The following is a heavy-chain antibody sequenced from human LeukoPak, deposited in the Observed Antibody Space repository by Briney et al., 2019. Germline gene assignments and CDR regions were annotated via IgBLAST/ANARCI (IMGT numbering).Heavy chain of an antibody. CDR3: ARGDFCSGGSCYSSLWFFDP. D-gene: IGHD2-15*01. V-gene: IGHV3-21*01. CDR1: GFSFNTYS. Sequence: PGGSLRLSCAASGFSFNTYSMNWVRQAPGKGLEWVSYISRSSGNMYYADSVRGRFIISRDNAKNSLYLQMNSLRAEDTAVYYCARGDFCSGGSCYSSLWFFDPWGRGTLVTVSS. J-gene: IGHJ2*01. CDR2: ISRSSGNM.